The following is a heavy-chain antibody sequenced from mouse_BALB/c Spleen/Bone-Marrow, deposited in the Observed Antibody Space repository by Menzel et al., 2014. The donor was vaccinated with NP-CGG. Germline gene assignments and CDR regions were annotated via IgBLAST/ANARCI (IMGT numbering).Heavy chain of an antibody. V-gene: IGHV14-3*02. CDR1: GFNIKDTY. Sequence: VQLKESGAELVKPGASVKLSCTASGFNIKDTYMHWVKQRPEQGLEWIGRIDPANGNTKYDPKFQGKATITADTSSNTAYLQLSSLTSEDTAAYYCASYYYGRYFDVWGAGTTVTVSS. D-gene: IGHD1-1*01. CDR3: ASYYYGRYFDV. J-gene: IGHJ1*01. CDR2: IDPANGNT.